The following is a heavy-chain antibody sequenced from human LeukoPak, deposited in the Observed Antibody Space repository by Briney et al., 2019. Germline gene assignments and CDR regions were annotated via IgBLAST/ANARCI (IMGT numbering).Heavy chain of an antibody. D-gene: IGHD3-22*01. V-gene: IGHV3-23*01. CDR2: ISGSGGST. CDR3: ARSLHYYDSSGQLGY. CDR1: GFTVSSYA. Sequence: GGSLRLSCAASGFTVSSYAMSWVRQAPGKGLEWVSAISGSGGSTYYADSVKGRFTISRDNSKNTLYLQMNSLRAEDTAVYYCARSLHYYDSSGQLGYWGQGTLVTVSS. J-gene: IGHJ4*02.